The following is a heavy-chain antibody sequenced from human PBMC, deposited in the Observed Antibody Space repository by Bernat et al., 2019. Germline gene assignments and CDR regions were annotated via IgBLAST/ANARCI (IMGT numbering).Heavy chain of an antibody. J-gene: IGHJ6*02. V-gene: IGHV3-74*01. CDR2: INSDGSGT. Sequence: EVQLVESGGGLVQPGGSLRLSCAASGFTFSSYWMHWVRQAPGKGLVWVSRINSDGSGTRYADSGKGRFTISGDKAKNTVYLQMNSLRGGDTAVYYCAREFVTIFGVNYYQYGMDVWGQGTTVTVSS. D-gene: IGHD3-3*01. CDR3: AREFVTIFGVNYYQYGMDV. CDR1: GFTFSSYW.